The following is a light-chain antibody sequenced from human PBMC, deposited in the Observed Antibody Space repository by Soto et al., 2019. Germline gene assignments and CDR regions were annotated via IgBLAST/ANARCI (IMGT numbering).Light chain of an antibody. CDR2: EVS. J-gene: IGLJ1*01. CDR3: SSYTSSSTYV. CDR1: SSDVGGYTY. V-gene: IGLV2-14*01. Sequence: QSVLTQPASVSGSPGQSITISCTGTSSDVGGYTYVSWYQQHPGKAPKLMIFEVSNRPSGVSNRFSGSKSGNTASLTISGLQTEDEADYYCSSYTSSSTYVFGTGTKVTLL.